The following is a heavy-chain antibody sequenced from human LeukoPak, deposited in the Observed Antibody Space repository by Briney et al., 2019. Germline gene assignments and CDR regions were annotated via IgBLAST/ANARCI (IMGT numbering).Heavy chain of an antibody. D-gene: IGHD3-22*01. V-gene: IGHV3-21*01. Sequence: GSLRLSCAASGFTFITYSMNWVRQAPGKGLEWVSSISFSSSYISYADSLKGRFTISRDNAKNSLYLHMNSLRAEDTAIYYCARVRDSSGYPFSFDYWGQGTLVTVSS. J-gene: IGHJ4*02. CDR1: GFTFITYS. CDR3: ARVRDSSGYPFSFDY. CDR2: ISFSSSYI.